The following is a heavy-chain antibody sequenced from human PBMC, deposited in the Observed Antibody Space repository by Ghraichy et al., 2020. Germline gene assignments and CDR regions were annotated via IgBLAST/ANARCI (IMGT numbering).Heavy chain of an antibody. J-gene: IGHJ6*01. D-gene: IGHD3-3*01. V-gene: IGHV3-11*01. CDR1: GLVLSDNY. CDR2: IRSTAGGSTM. CDR3: ARDFSYLGMDV. Sequence: GGSLRLSCAASGLVLSDNYMSWIRQAPGKGLEWVSYIRSTAGGSTMFHADSVKGRFTISRDNAKNTLYLQMNSLRAEDTAVYFCARDFSYLGMDVWGQGTTVTVSS.